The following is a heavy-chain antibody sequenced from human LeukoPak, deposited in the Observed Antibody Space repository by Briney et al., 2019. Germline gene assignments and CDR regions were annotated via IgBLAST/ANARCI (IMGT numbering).Heavy chain of an antibody. CDR1: GDTFSSYT. V-gene: IGHV1-69*01. Sequence: GSSVKVSCKASGDTFSSYTISWVRQAPGQGLEWMGGIIPMFGTPNYAQKFQGRVTITADESTSTAYMEVTSLRSEDTAVYYCVLESDVVPDYWGQGTLVTVSS. CDR2: IIPMFGTP. CDR3: VLESDVVPDY. J-gene: IGHJ4*02. D-gene: IGHD3-3*01.